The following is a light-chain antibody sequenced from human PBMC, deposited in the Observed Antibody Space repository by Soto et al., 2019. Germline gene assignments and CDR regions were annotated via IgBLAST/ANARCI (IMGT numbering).Light chain of an antibody. J-gene: IGLJ3*02. CDR3: CSYAGSSTWV. CDR1: SSDVGSYNL. V-gene: IGLV2-23*01. CDR2: EGT. Sequence: QSALTQPASVSGSPGQSITISCTGTSSDVGSYNLVSWYQHHPGKAPKLMIYEGTKRPSGLSNRFSGSKSGNTASLTISGLQAEDEADYYCCSYAGSSTWVFGGGTQLTVL.